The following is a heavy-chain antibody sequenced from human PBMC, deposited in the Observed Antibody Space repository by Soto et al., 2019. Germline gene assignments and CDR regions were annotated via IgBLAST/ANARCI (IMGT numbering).Heavy chain of an antibody. CDR2: IYYSGSP. CDR1: GGSISSSSYY. D-gene: IGHD6-19*01. V-gene: IGHV4-39*01. CDR3: AVPAASVAGASGSYYYYGMDV. Sequence: SETLSLTCTVSGGSISSSSYYWGWIRQPPGKGLEWIGYIYYSGSPYYNPSLKSRVTISVDTSKNQFSLKLSSVTAADTAVYYCAVPAASVAGASGSYYYYGMDVWGQGTTVTVSS. J-gene: IGHJ6*02.